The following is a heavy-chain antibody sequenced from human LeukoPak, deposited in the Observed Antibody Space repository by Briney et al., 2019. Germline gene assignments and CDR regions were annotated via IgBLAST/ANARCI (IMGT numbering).Heavy chain of an antibody. CDR2: IYTSGST. CDR1: GGSISSYY. J-gene: IGHJ4*02. V-gene: IGHV4-4*07. D-gene: IGHD6-13*01. CDR3: ARGTAAAGRFDY. Sequence: SETLSLTCTVSGGSISSYYWSWLRQPAGKGLEWIGRIYTSGSTNYNPSLKSRVTMSVDTSKNQFSLKLSSVTAADTAVYYCARGTAAAGRFDYWGQGTLVTVSS.